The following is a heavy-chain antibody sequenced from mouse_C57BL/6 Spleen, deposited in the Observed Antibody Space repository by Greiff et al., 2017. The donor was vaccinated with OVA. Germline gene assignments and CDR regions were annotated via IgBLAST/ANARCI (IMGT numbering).Heavy chain of an antibody. Sequence: VQLQQSGAELVRPGASVKLSCTASGFNIKDYYMHWVKQRPEQGLEWIGRLDPEDGDTEYAPKFQGKATMTADTASNTAFLQLSSLTSEDTAVYYCTTPDGFAYWGQGTLVTVSA. V-gene: IGHV14-1*01. CDR3: TTPDGFAY. CDR2: LDPEDGDT. J-gene: IGHJ3*01. CDR1: GFNIKDYY.